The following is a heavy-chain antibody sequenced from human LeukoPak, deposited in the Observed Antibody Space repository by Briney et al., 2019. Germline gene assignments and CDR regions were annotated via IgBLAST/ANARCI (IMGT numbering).Heavy chain of an antibody. V-gene: IGHV4-39*07. CDR3: ARGASFDP. CDR1: GGSISSSSYY. J-gene: IGHJ5*02. Sequence: PSETLSLTCTVSGGSISSSSYYWGWIRQPPGKGLEWIGSIYYSGSTNYNPSLKSRVSISVDTSKNQSSLKLSSVTAADTAVYYCARGASFDPWGQGTLDTVSS. D-gene: IGHD2-2*01. CDR2: IYYSGST.